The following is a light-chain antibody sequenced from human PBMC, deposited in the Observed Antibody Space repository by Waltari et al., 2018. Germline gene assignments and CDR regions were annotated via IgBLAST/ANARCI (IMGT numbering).Light chain of an antibody. CDR2: ENN. Sequence: QSVLTQPPSVSSAPGQKVSISCSGSRSNIANNYVSWYRPVPGTAPQLLIYENNKRPSGIPDRFSGSKSGTSATLGITGLQTGDEADYYCGTWDSSLNGHWVFGGGTKVTVL. CDR3: GTWDSSLNGHWV. J-gene: IGLJ3*02. CDR1: RSNIANNY. V-gene: IGLV1-51*02.